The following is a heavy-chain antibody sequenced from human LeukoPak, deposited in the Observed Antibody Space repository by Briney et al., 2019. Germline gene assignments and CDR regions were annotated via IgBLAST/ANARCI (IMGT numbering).Heavy chain of an antibody. J-gene: IGHJ4*02. Sequence: GGSLRLSCAASGFTFSSYAMSWVRQAPGKGLEWVSAISGSGGSTYYADSVKGRFTISRDNSKNTLYLQMNSLRAEDTAVYYCAKLSPIGFLEWLLYHFDYWGQGTLVTVSS. CDR3: AKLSPIGFLEWLLYHFDY. CDR1: GFTFSSYA. V-gene: IGHV3-23*01. CDR2: ISGSGGST. D-gene: IGHD3-3*01.